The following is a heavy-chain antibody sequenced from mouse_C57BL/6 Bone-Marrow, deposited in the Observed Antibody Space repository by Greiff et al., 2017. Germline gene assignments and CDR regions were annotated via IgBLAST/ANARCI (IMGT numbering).Heavy chain of an antibody. D-gene: IGHD1-1*01. CDR2: IDPSDSYT. CDR1: GYTFTSYW. CDR3: ARELWYYGSSYFDY. J-gene: IGHJ2*01. V-gene: IGHV1-69*01. Sequence: QVQLQQSGAELVMPGASVKLSCKASGYTFTSYWMHWVKQRPGQGLEWIGEIDPSDSYTNYNQKFKGKSTLTVDKSSSTAYMQLSSLTSEDSAVYYCARELWYYGSSYFDYWGQGTTLTVSS.